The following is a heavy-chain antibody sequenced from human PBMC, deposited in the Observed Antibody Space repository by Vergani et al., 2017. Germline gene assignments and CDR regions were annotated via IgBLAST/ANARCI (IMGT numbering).Heavy chain of an antibody. CDR3: AKLRGSYYGMDV. V-gene: IGHV3-21*04. CDR2: ISSSSSYI. CDR1: GFTFSSYS. Sequence: EVQLVESGGGLVKPGGSLRLSCAASGFTFSSYSMNWVRQAPGKGLEWVSSISSSSSYIYYADSVKGRFTISRDNSKNTLYLQMNSLRAEDTAVYYCAKLRGSYYGMDVWGQGTTVTVSS. J-gene: IGHJ6*02. D-gene: IGHD1-26*01.